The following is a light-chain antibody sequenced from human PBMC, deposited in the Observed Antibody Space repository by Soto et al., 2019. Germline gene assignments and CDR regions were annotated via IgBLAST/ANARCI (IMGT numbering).Light chain of an antibody. CDR1: SSDIGASNF. CDR3: ISYKTDDTFI. J-gene: IGLJ1*01. Sequence: QSVLTQPPSVSGSPGQSITVSCTGTSSDIGASNFFSWYQHLPGRSPKVIIFEATNRPSGVSNRFSGSKSGITASLTISGLQADDEAEYLCISYKTDDTFISGTGTKVT. V-gene: IGLV2-14*01. CDR2: EAT.